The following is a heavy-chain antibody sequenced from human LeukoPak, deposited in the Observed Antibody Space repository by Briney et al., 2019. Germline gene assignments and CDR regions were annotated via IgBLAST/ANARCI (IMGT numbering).Heavy chain of an antibody. D-gene: IGHD2-2*01. J-gene: IGHJ6*02. CDR2: ISSSGSTI. CDR3: ARVIPAAPGYYYGMDV. CDR1: GFTFSDYY. Sequence: NPGRSLRLSCAASGFTFSDYYMSWIRQAPGKGLEWVSYISSSGSTIYYADSVKGRFTISRDNAKNSLYLQMNSLRAEDTAVYYCARVIPAAPGYYYGMDVWGQGTTVTVSS. V-gene: IGHV3-11*01.